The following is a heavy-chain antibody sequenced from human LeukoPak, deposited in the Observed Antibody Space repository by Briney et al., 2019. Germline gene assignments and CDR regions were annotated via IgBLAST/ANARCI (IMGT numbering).Heavy chain of an antibody. CDR3: AELGITMIGGV. CDR2: INWNGGST. CDR1: GFTFDDYG. V-gene: IGHV3-20*04. D-gene: IGHD3-10*02. Sequence: PGGSLRLSCAASGFTFDDYGMSWGRQAPGKGLEWVSGINWNGGSTGYADSVKGRFTISRENAKNSLYLQMNRLRAEDTAVYYCAELGITMIGGVWGKGTTVTISS. J-gene: IGHJ6*04.